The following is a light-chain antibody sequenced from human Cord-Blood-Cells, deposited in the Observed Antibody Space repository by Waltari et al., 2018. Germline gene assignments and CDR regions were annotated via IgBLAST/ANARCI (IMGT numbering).Light chain of an antibody. CDR2: AAS. CDR3: QQSYSTPPT. Sequence: DIQMTQSPSSLSASVGDRVTITCRASQSISSYLNWYQQKPGKAPKLLIYAASSLQSGVPSSFSGSGSGTDFTLTISSLQPEDFATYYWQQSYSTPPTFGGGTKVEIK. V-gene: IGKV1-39*01. J-gene: IGKJ4*01. CDR1: QSISSY.